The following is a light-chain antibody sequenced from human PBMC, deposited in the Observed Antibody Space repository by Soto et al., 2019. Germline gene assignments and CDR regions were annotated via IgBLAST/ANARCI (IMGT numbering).Light chain of an antibody. CDR1: SSNIGSDT. CDR2: RNN. V-gene: IGLV1-44*01. J-gene: IGLJ2*01. CDR3: ATLDDSLNGLV. Sequence: QSVLTQPPSASGTPGQRVTISCSGSSSNIGSDTVNWYQQLPGTAPKLLIYRNNQRPSGVPDRFSGSKSGTSASLAISGLQAEDEADYSCATLDDSLNGLVFGGGTKLTVL.